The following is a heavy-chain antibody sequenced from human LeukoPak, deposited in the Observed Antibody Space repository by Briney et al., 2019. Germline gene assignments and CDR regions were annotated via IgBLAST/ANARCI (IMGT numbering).Heavy chain of an antibody. V-gene: IGHV3-23*01. J-gene: IGHJ4*02. Sequence: GGSLRLSCAASGFTFSGYALSWVRQAPGKGLEWVSPISGSGDSTYYADSVKGRFTISRDNSKNTLYLQMNSLRAEDTAVYYCAKANSSSSPHFDYWGQGTLVTVSS. CDR1: GFTFSGYA. D-gene: IGHD6-6*01. CDR2: ISGSGDST. CDR3: AKANSSSSPHFDY.